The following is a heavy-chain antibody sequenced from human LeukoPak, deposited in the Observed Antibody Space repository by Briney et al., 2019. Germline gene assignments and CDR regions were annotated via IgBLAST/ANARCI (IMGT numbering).Heavy chain of an antibody. CDR1: GFTVSSNS. CDR3: AKDSREPRHFDY. J-gene: IGHJ4*02. CDR2: IRYDGSNK. Sequence: GGSLRLSCTVSGFTVSSNSMSWVRQAPGKGLEWVAFIRYDGSNKYYADSVKGRFTISRDNSKNTLYLQMNGLRAEDTAVYYCAKDSREPRHFDYWGQGTLVTVSS. V-gene: IGHV3-30*02. D-gene: IGHD1-14*01.